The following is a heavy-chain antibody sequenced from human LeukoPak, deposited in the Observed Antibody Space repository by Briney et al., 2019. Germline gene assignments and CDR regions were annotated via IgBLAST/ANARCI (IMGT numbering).Heavy chain of an antibody. Sequence: SETLSLTCTVSGGPISSSFWSWIRQPPGKGLEWIGHIYYSGSTNYNPSLKSRVTISVDTFKNQFSLKLSSVTAADTAVYSCARRGANSGSYSHFDLWGRGTLVTVSA. J-gene: IGHJ2*01. D-gene: IGHD1-26*01. CDR1: GGPISSSF. CDR2: IYYSGST. CDR3: ARRGANSGSYSHFDL. V-gene: IGHV4-59*01.